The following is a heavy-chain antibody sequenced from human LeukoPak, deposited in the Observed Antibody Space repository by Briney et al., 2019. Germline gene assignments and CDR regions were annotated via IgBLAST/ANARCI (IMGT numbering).Heavy chain of an antibody. Sequence: ASVKVSCKASGYTYTSYGISWVRQAPGQGLEWMGWISAYNGNTNYAQKLQGRVTMTTDTSTSTAYMELRSLRSDDTAVYYCAREGGSNTPQAFDYWGQGTLVTVSS. CDR2: ISAYNGNT. CDR1: GYTYTSYG. V-gene: IGHV1-18*01. D-gene: IGHD4-23*01. J-gene: IGHJ4*02. CDR3: AREGGSNTPQAFDY.